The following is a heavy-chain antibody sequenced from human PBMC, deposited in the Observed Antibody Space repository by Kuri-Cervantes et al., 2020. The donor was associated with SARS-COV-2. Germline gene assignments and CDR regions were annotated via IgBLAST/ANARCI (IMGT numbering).Heavy chain of an antibody. CDR3: ARGRFRDY. Sequence: GESLKISCAASGFTFSSYGMHWVRQAPGKGLEWVAFIRYDGSNKYYADSVKGRFTISRDNSKNTLYLQMNSLRAEDTAVYYCARGRFRDYWGQGTLVTVSS. CDR2: IRYDGSNK. J-gene: IGHJ4*02. V-gene: IGHV3-30*02. D-gene: IGHD2-21*01. CDR1: GFTFSSYG.